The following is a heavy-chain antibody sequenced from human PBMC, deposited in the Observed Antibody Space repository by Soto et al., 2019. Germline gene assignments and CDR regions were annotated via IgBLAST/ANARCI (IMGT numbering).Heavy chain of an antibody. CDR1: GFTFSSYE. CDR3: ARDLRITIPGDV. V-gene: IGHV3-48*03. CDR2: ISSSGSTI. Sequence: GGSLRLSCAASGFTFSSYEMNWVRQAPGKGLEWASYISSSGSTIYYADSVKGRFTISRDNAKNSLYLQMNSLRAEDTAVYYCARDLRITIPGDVWGQGTTVTVSS. J-gene: IGHJ6*02. D-gene: IGHD3-3*01.